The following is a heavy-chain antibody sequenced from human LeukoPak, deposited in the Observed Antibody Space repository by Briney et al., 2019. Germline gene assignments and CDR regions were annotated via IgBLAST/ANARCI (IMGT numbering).Heavy chain of an antibody. V-gene: IGHV3-23*01. D-gene: IGHD5-18*01. J-gene: IGHJ3*02. CDR1: GFTFSSYA. Sequence: GGSLRLSCAASGFTFSSYAMSWVRQAPGKGLEWVSAISGSGTSTYYADSVKGRFTISRDNSKNTLYLQMNSLRAEDTAVYYCAKVSRQLWLLGGAFDIWGQGTMVTVSS. CDR3: AKVSRQLWLLGGAFDI. CDR2: ISGSGTST.